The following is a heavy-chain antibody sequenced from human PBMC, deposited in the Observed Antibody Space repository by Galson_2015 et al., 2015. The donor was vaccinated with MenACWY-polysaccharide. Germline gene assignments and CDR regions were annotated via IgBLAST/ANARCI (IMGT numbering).Heavy chain of an antibody. D-gene: IGHD3-22*01. Sequence: ETLSLTCTVSGGSISSYYWSWIRQPPGKGLEWIGYIYYSGSTNYNPSLKSRVTISVDTSKNQFSLKLSSVTAADTAVYYCARGRPADYYDSSGYYSYWGQGTLVTVSS. CDR3: ARGRPADYYDSSGYYSY. V-gene: IGHV4-59*01. CDR1: GGSISSYY. CDR2: IYYSGST. J-gene: IGHJ4*02.